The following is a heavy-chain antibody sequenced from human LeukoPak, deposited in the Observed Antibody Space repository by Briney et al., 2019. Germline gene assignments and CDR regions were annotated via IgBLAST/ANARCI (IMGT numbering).Heavy chain of an antibody. CDR1: GGSFSGYY. CDR3: AREGTESQTVAFDI. CDR2: INHSGST. Sequence: SETLSLTCAVYGGSFSGYYWSWIRQPPGKGLEWIGEINHSGSTNYNPSLKSRVTISVDTSKIQFSLKLSSVTAADTAVYYCAREGTESQTVAFDIWGQGTMVTVSS. D-gene: IGHD1-1*01. J-gene: IGHJ3*02. V-gene: IGHV4-34*01.